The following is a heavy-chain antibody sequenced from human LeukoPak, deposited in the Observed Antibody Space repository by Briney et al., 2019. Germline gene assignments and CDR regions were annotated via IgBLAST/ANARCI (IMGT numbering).Heavy chain of an antibody. V-gene: IGHV3-30*04. CDR2: ISCGGSNK. D-gene: IGHD6-6*01. Sequence: GRSLRLSCAASGFTFSSYAMHWVRQAPGKGLEWVAVISCGGSNKYYADSVKGRFTISRDNSKNTLYLQMNSLRAEDTAVYYCARDLGSSSGWFDYWGQGTLVTVSS. CDR3: ARDLGSSSGWFDY. J-gene: IGHJ4*02. CDR1: GFTFSSYA.